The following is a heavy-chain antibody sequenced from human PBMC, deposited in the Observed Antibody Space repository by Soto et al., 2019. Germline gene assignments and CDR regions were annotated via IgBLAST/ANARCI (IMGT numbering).Heavy chain of an antibody. CDR1: GGTFSSYA. CDR2: IIPIFGTG. CDR3: ARDQGLYGSGSYYTLDY. J-gene: IGHJ4*02. D-gene: IGHD3-10*01. Sequence: QVQLVQSGAEVKKPGSSVKVSCKASGGTFSSYAISWVRQAPGQGLEWMGGIIPIFGTGNYAQKFQGRVTITADESTSTAYMELSSLRSEDTAVYYCARDQGLYGSGSYYTLDYWGQGTLVTVSS. V-gene: IGHV1-69*01.